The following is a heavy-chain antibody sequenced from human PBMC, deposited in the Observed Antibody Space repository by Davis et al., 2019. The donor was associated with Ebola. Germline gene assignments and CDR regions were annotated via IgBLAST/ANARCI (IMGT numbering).Heavy chain of an antibody. D-gene: IGHD2-8*01. CDR1: GFTFRNYA. Sequence: GESLKISCAASGFTFRNYAIHWVRQAPGKGLEWVAVIAYDGTTQYYADSVKDRFTISSDNSKNTMYLQMNGLKTEDTAVYYCATRLECTKGECSGYYYMNVWGKGTTVTVSS. J-gene: IGHJ6*03. CDR3: ATRLECTKGECSGYYYMNV. V-gene: IGHV3-30*14. CDR2: IAYDGTTQ.